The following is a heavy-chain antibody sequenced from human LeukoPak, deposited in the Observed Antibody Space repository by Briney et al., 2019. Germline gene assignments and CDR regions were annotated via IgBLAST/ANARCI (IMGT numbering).Heavy chain of an antibody. CDR1: GFTFSNYA. CDR3: ARGGELLRPADY. Sequence: GGSLRLSCAASGFTFSNYAMSWVRQAPGKGLEWVANMNQDGSEKYYVDSVKGRFTISRDNAKNSLYLQMNNLRAEDTAVYYCARGGELLRPADYWGQGTLVTVSS. D-gene: IGHD3-16*01. CDR2: MNQDGSEK. V-gene: IGHV3-7*01. J-gene: IGHJ4*02.